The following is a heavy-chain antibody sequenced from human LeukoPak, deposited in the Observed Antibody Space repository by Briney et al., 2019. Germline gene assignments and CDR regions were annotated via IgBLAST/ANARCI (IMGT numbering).Heavy chain of an antibody. J-gene: IGHJ4*02. D-gene: IGHD4-17*01. CDR2: IYHSGST. CDR3: ASGRYGDLYGY. CDR1: GGSISRNHW. Sequence: SETLSLTCAVSGGSISRNHWWSWVRQPPGKGLEWIGEIYHSGSTNYSPSLKSRVTISVDTSKNQFSLKLRSVTAADTAVYYCASGRYGDLYGYWGQGTLVTVSS. V-gene: IGHV4-4*02.